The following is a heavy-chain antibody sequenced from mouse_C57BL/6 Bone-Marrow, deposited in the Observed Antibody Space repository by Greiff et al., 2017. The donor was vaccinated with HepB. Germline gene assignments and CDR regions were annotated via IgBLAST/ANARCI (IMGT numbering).Heavy chain of an antibody. CDR3: ARGKIYFDY. J-gene: IGHJ2*01. V-gene: IGHV5-4*03. CDR1: GFTFSDYG. CDR2: ISDGGSYT. Sequence: EVKLMESGGGLVKPGGSLKLSCAASGFTFSDYGMHWVRQAPEKGLEWVATISDGGSYTYYPDNVKGRFTISRDNAKNNLYLQMSHLKSEDTAMYYCARGKIYFDYWGQGTTLTVSS.